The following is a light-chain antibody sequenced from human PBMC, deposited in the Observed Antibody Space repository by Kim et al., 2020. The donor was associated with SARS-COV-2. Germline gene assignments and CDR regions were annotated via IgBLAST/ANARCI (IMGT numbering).Light chain of an antibody. V-gene: IGKV3-20*01. CDR1: LSVSSSY. CDR2: GAS. J-gene: IGKJ2*01. Sequence: EIVLTQSPGTLSLSPGERATLSCRASLSVSSSYLAWYQQRPGHPPRLLIYGASSRATGIPDRFSGSGSETDFTLTISRLEPEDFAVYYWQQNRSSPDTFGQGTKLEI. CDR3: QQNRSSPDT.